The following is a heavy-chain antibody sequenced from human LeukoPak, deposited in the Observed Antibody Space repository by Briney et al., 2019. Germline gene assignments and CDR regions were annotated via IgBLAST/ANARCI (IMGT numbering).Heavy chain of an antibody. J-gene: IGHJ4*02. CDR3: ARGDFWSGHVDY. CDR1: GGSISSGSYY. CDR2: IYTSGST. D-gene: IGHD3-3*01. V-gene: IGHV4-61*02. Sequence: SETLSLTCTVSGGSISSGSYYWSWIRQPAGKGLEWIGRIYTSGSTNYNPSLKSRVTISVDTSKNQFSLKLRSVTAADTAVYYCARGDFWSGHVDYWGQGTLVTVSS.